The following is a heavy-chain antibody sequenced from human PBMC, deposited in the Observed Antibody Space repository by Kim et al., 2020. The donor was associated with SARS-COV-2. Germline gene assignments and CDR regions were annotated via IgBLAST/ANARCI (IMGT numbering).Heavy chain of an antibody. V-gene: IGHV3-74*01. CDR1: RFTFNNYW. Sequence: GGSLRLSCAVSRFTFNNYWINWVRHAPGKGLVWVSRISSDGSITNYADSVKGRFTMSRDNAENTLYLQMNSLRAEDTAVYYCARGFLRDGFDVWGQGTTVPVSS. J-gene: IGHJ6*02. D-gene: IGHD3-10*01. CDR2: ISSDGSIT. CDR3: ARGFLRDGFDV.